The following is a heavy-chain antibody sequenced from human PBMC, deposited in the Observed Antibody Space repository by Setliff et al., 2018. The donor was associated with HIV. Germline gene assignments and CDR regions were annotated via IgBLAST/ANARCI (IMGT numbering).Heavy chain of an antibody. CDR1: GGSISSGDKY. V-gene: IGHV4-30-4*01. CDR3: AITTVTTNRDWCAFDI. Sequence: SETLSLTCTVSGGSISSGDKYWSWIRQPPGKGLEWIGYIYDSGSTHYNPFLKSRVIISIDTSNNQFSLKLSSVTAADTAVYYCAITTVTTNRDWCAFDIWGQGTKVTVSS. J-gene: IGHJ3*02. D-gene: IGHD4-17*01. CDR2: IYDSGST.